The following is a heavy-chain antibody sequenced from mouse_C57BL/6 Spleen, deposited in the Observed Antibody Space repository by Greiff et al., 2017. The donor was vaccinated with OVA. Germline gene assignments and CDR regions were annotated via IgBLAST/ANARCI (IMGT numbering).Heavy chain of an antibody. J-gene: IGHJ2*01. V-gene: IGHV1-22*01. D-gene: IGHD2-3*01. CDR2: INPNNGGT. CDR1: GYTFTDYN. CDR3: ARRGVYDGYLFDY. Sequence: VQLQQSGPELVKPGASVKMSCKASGYTFTDYNMHWVKQSHGKSLEWIGYINPNNGGTSYNQKFKGKATLTVNKSSSTAYMELRSLTSEDSAVYYCARRGVYDGYLFDYWGQGTTLTVSS.